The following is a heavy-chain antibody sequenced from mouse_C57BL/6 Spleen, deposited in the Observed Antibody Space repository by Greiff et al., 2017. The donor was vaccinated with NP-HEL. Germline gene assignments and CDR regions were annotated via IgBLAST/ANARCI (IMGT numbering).Heavy chain of an antibody. J-gene: IGHJ4*01. V-gene: IGHV5-17*01. CDR1: GFTFSDYG. CDR2: ISSGSSTI. D-gene: IGHD4-1*02. Sequence: VQLQQSGGGLVKPGGSLKLSCAASGFTFSDYGMHWVRQAPEKGLEWVAYISSGSSTIYYADTGTGRFTISRDNAKNTLFLQMTSLRSEDTAMYYCARQLYAMDYWGQGTSVTVSS. CDR3: ARQLYAMDY.